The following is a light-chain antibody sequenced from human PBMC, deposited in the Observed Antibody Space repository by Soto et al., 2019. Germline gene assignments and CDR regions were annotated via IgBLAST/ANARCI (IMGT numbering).Light chain of an antibody. CDR2: SSN. CDR3: AAWDDNLNGIV. J-gene: IGLJ2*01. V-gene: IGLV1-44*01. Sequence: QAVVTQPPSASETPGQRVTISCSGSSSNIGSNTVNWYQQLPGTAPKLLIYSSNQRPSVVPDRFSGSKSGTSASLAISGLQSEDEADYYCAAWDDNLNGIVFGGGTKVTVL. CDR1: SSNIGSNT.